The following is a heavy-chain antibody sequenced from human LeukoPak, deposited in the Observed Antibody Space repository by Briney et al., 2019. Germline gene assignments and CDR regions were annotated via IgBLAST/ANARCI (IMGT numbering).Heavy chain of an antibody. D-gene: IGHD6-13*01. Sequence: GGSLRLSCAASGFTFSSYWMSWVRQAPGKGLEWVANIKQDGSEKYYVDSVKGRFTISRDNAKSSLYLQMNSLRAEDTAVYYCARDRTSASIAAAGSLDYWGQGTLVTVSS. CDR2: IKQDGSEK. CDR1: GFTFSSYW. J-gene: IGHJ4*02. CDR3: ARDRTSASIAAAGSLDY. V-gene: IGHV3-7*01.